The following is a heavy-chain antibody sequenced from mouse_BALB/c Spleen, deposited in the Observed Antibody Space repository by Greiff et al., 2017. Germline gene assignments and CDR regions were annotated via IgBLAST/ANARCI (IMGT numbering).Heavy chain of an antibody. D-gene: IGHD1-1*01. CDR1: GFTFSSFG. CDR2: ISSGSSTI. J-gene: IGHJ1*01. CDR3: ARKRDYGYWYFDV. Sequence: EVQLVESGGGLVQPGGSRKLSCAASGFTFSSFGMHWVRQAPEKGLEWVAYISSGSSTIYYADTVKGRFTISRDNPKNTLFLQMTSLRSEDTAMYYCARKRDYGYWYFDVWGAGTTVTVSS. V-gene: IGHV5-17*02.